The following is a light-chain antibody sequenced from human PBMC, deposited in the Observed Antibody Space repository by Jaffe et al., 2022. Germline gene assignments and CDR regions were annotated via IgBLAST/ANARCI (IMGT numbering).Light chain of an antibody. CDR2: NNN. CDR3: AAWDDSLNGLL. V-gene: IGLV1-44*01. Sequence: QSVPTQSPSASGTPGQRVNISCSGSSSNIGIRVVNWYQQVPGTAPKLLIYNNNQRPSGVPDRFSGSKSGTSVFLAISGLQSEDEAEYYCAAWDDSLNGLLFGGGTKLTVL. J-gene: IGLJ3*02. CDR1: SSNIGIRV.